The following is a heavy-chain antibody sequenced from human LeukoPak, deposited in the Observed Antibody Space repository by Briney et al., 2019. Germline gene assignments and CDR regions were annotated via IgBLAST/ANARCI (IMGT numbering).Heavy chain of an antibody. CDR1: GVSVSSGTYY. D-gene: IGHD5-18*01. Sequence: SQTLPLTCTVSGVSVSSGTYYWSWIRQSAGKGLEWIGRVHSTGRSNYSPSLESRVSISVDTSKNQVSLKVTSVTAADTAIYYCARVSETAMITLWGQGTLVTVSS. J-gene: IGHJ4*02. CDR3: ARVSETAMITL. CDR2: VHSTGRS. V-gene: IGHV4-61*02.